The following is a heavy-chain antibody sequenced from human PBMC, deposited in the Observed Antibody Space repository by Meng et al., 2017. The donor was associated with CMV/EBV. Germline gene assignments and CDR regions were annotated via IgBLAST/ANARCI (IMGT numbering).Heavy chain of an antibody. V-gene: IGHV3-74*01. Sequence: GGSLRLSCAASGFTFSSYWMHWVRQAPGKGLVWVSRINSDGSSTSYADSVKGRFTISRDNAKNTLYLQMNSLRAEDTAVYYCARGYSNYYYYYGMDVWGQGTTVTVSS. CDR2: INSDGSST. CDR1: GFTFSSYW. J-gene: IGHJ6*02. CDR3: ARGYSNYYYYYGMDV. D-gene: IGHD4-11*01.